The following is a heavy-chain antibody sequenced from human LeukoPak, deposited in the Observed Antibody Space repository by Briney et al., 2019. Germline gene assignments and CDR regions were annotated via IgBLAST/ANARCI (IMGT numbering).Heavy chain of an antibody. J-gene: IGHJ4*02. CDR3: AKGLGLVGATYLGHY. D-gene: IGHD1-26*01. CDR1: GFTFSSYG. Sequence: PGGSLRLSRAASGFTFSSYGMHWVRQAPGKGLEWVAFIRYDGSNKYYADSVKGRFTISRDNSKNTLYLQMNRLRAEDTAVYYCAKGLGLVGATYLGHYWGQGTLVTVSS. V-gene: IGHV3-30*02. CDR2: IRYDGSNK.